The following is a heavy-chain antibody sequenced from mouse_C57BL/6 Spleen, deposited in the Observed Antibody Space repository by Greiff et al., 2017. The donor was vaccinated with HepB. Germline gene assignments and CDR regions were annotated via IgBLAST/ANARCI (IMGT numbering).Heavy chain of an antibody. D-gene: IGHD2-4*01. CDR3: ARIYYDYDVAWFAY. CDR1: GYTFTDYN. Sequence: EVQLQQSGPELVKPGASVKIPCKASGYTFTDYNMDWVKQSHGKSLERIGDINPNNGGTIYNQKFKGKATLTVDKSSSTAYMELRSLTSEDTAVYYCARIYYDYDVAWFAYWGQGTLVTVSA. CDR2: INPNNGGT. J-gene: IGHJ3*01. V-gene: IGHV1-18*01.